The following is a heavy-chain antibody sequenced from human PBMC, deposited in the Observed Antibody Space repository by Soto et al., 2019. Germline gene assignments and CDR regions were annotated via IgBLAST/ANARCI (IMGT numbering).Heavy chain of an antibody. CDR2: INPNSGGT. CDR3: ARGTGRDISTGPATDY. J-gene: IGHJ4*02. D-gene: IGHD3-9*01. CDR1: GYTFTGYY. V-gene: IGHV1-2*04. Sequence: ASVKVSCKASGYTFTGYYMHWVRQAPGQGLEWMGWINPNSGGTNYAQKFQGWVTMTRDTSISTAYMELSRLRSDDTAVYYCARGTGRDISTGPATDYWGQGTLVTVSS.